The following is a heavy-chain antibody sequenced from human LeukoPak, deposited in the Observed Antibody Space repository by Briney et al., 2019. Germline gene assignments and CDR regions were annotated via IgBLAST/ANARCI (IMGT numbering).Heavy chain of an antibody. CDR2: IYYTGST. V-gene: IGHV4-30-4*07. CDR1: GGSISRSGYS. Sequence: SETLSLTCAVSGGSISRSGYSWSWIRQPPGKGLEWIGYIYYTGSTYYNPSLKSRLTISLDTSKNQCSLKLSSVTAADTAVYYCARGGDSSGYEGRFDPWGQGTLVTVSS. J-gene: IGHJ5*02. CDR3: ARGGDSSGYEGRFDP. D-gene: IGHD3-22*01.